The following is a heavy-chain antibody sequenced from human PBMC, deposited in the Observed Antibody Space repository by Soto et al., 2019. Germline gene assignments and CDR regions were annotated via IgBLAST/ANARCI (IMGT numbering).Heavy chain of an antibody. J-gene: IGHJ4*02. D-gene: IGHD6-19*01. Sequence: EVQLVESGGGLVQPGGSLRLSCAASGFTFSSHWMNWVRRAPGKGLVWVSRIDTDGSNTIYADSVKGRFTISRDNAKNTRYLQMNSLRAEDTAVYYCVKIAVAGFSYFDYWGQGALVTVSS. CDR2: IDTDGSNT. CDR1: GFTFSSHW. CDR3: VKIAVAGFSYFDY. V-gene: IGHV3-74*01.